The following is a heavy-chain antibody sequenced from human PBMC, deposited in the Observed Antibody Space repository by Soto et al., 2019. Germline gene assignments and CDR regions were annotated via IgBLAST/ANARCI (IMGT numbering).Heavy chain of an antibody. D-gene: IGHD3-3*01. CDR2: IYPADSRS. CDR1: GYSFTSYW. CDR3: ARLGDGFNPYYFDS. V-gene: IGHV5-51*01. Sequence: PGESLKISCKAYGYSFTSYWIGWVRQMPGKGLEWMGIIYPADSRSRYGPSFQGQVTMSADKSINTAYLQWSSLKASDTAKYYCARLGDGFNPYYFDSWGQGTLVTVPQ. J-gene: IGHJ4*02.